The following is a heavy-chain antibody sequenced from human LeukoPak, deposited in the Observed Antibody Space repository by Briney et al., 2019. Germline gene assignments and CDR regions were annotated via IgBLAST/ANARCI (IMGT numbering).Heavy chain of an antibody. CDR2: ISSSGST. V-gene: IGHV4-31*03. CDR1: GGSISSGAYF. J-gene: IGHJ4*02. CDR3: ARLRRDGYSYFDY. Sequence: SQTLSLTCTVSGGSISSGAYFWTWIRQHPGKGLEWIGYISSSGSTYSNPSLKSRVTMSLDTSKNHFSLKLSSVTAADTAVYYCARLRRDGYSYFDYWGQGTLVTVSS. D-gene: IGHD5-24*01.